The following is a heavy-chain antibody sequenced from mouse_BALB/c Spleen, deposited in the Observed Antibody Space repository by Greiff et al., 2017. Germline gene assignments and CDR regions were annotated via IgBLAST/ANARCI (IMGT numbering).Heavy chain of an antibody. D-gene: IGHD2-1*01. J-gene: IGHJ3*01. CDR1: GFSLTSYG. CDR2: IWAGGST. CDR3: ARHGNYLFAY. Sequence: VQVVESGPGLVAPSQSLSITCTVSGFSLTSYGVHWVRQPPGKGLEWLGVIWAGGSTNYNSALMSRLSISKDNSKSQVFLKMNSLQTDDTAMYYCARHGNYLFAYWGQGTLVTVSA. V-gene: IGHV2-9*02.